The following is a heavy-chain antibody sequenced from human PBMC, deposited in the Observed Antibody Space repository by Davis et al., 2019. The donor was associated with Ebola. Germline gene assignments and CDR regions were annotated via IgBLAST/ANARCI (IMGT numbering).Heavy chain of an antibody. CDR3: ARVVAATHNWFDP. V-gene: IGHV4-59*01. D-gene: IGHD2-15*01. Sequence: SETLSLTCTVSGGSISSYYWSWIQQPPGKGLEWIGYIYYSGSTNYNPSLKSRVTISVDTSKNQFSLKLSSVTAADTAVYYCARVVAATHNWFDPWGQGTLVTVSS. CDR1: GGSISSYY. CDR2: IYYSGST. J-gene: IGHJ5*02.